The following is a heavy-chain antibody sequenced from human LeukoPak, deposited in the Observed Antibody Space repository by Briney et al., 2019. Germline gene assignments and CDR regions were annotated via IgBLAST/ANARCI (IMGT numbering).Heavy chain of an antibody. Sequence: ALVKVSCKASGYTFTSYYMHWVRQAPGQGLEWMGIINPSGGSTSYAQKFQGRVTMTRDTSTSTVYMELSSLRSEDTAVYYCARAAEVQLERRGGDWFDPWGQGTLVTVSS. D-gene: IGHD1-1*01. J-gene: IGHJ5*02. CDR2: INPSGGST. V-gene: IGHV1-46*01. CDR3: ARAAEVQLERRGGDWFDP. CDR1: GYTFTSYY.